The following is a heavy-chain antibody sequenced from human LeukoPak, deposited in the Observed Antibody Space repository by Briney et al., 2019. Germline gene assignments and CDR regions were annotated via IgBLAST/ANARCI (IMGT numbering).Heavy chain of an antibody. CDR1: GFTFSSYG. CDR3: ARDGSRGGYDPYYYYGMDV. D-gene: IGHD5-12*01. CDR2: IWYDGSNK. J-gene: IGHJ6*02. Sequence: GRSLRLSRAASGFTFSSYGMHWVRQARGKGLEGVTVIWYDGSNKYYADSVKGRFTISRDNSKNTLYLQMNSLRAEDTAVYYCARDGSRGGYDPYYYYGMDVWGQGTTVTVSS. V-gene: IGHV3-33*01.